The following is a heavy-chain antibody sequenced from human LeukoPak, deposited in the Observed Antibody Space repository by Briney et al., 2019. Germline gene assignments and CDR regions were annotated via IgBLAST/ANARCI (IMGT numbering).Heavy chain of an antibody. CDR1: GFTFSSYS. CDR2: ISSSSSYI. D-gene: IGHD6-19*01. Sequence: GGSLRLSCAASGFTFSSYSMNWVRQAPGKGLEWVSSISSSSSYIYYADSVKGRFTISRDNAKNSLYLQTNSLRAEDTAVYYCARDSSGWYYFDYWGQGTLVTVSS. J-gene: IGHJ4*02. V-gene: IGHV3-21*01. CDR3: ARDSSGWYYFDY.